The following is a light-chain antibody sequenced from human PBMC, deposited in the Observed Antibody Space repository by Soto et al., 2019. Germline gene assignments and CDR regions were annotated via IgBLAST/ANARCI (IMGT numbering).Light chain of an antibody. CDR1: QSISTE. CDR3: QQGHNWPLP. J-gene: IGKJ2*01. CDR2: SAS. V-gene: IGKV3-15*01. Sequence: EIVMTQSPATLSVSPGERATLSCRASQSISTELAWYQQKPGQPPRLLIYSASTRATGVPARFTGSGSGSELTLTVSGLQSEDFAVYYCQQGHNWPLPFCQGTRLEI.